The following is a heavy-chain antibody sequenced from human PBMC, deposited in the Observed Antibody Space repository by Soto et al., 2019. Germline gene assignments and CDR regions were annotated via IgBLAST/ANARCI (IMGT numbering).Heavy chain of an antibody. J-gene: IGHJ4*02. CDR1: GFTFSSYW. CDR2: INSDGSST. Sequence: WGSLRLSCAASGFTFSSYWMHWVRQGPGKGLVWVSRINSDGSSTRYADSVKGRFTISIDNAKNTLNLQMNSLRAEDTAVYYCARDTYYYDSSGYDPFDYWGQGTLVTVSS. CDR3: ARDTYYYDSSGYDPFDY. V-gene: IGHV3-74*01. D-gene: IGHD3-22*01.